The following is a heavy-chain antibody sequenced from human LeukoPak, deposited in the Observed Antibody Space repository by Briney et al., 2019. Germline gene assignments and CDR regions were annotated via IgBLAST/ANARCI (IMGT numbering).Heavy chain of an antibody. D-gene: IGHD5-18*01. J-gene: IGHJ5*02. CDR3: ARDRVQLWFNWFDP. Sequence: GGSLRLSCAASGFTFSSYWMSWVRQAPGKGLEWVANIKQDGSEKYYVDSVKGRFTISRDNAKNSLYLQMNSLRAEDTAVYYCARDRVQLWFNWFDPWGQGTLVTVSS. CDR2: IKQDGSEK. V-gene: IGHV3-7*01. CDR1: GFTFSSYW.